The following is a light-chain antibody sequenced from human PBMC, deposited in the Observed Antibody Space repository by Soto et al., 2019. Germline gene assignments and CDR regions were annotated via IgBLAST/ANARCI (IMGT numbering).Light chain of an antibody. V-gene: IGKV1-27*01. Sequence: DIQMTQSPSSLSASVGDRVTITCRASQGISKYIAWYQQKPGKVPKLLIYAASTLQSGVPSRFSGSGSGTDFTITISSLQPEDVATYYCQKYDSAPRTVGPGTKVDVK. CDR3: QKYDSAPRT. J-gene: IGKJ3*01. CDR1: QGISKY. CDR2: AAS.